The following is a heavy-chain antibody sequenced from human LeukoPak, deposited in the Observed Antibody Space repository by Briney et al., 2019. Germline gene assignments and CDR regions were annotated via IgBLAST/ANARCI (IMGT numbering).Heavy chain of an antibody. CDR2: INHSGST. Sequence: SETLSLTCAVYGGSFSGYYWSWIRQPPGKGLEWIGEINHSGSTNYNPSLKSRVTISVDTSKNQFSLKLSSVTAADTAVYYCARDDYDYVWGSYRHHYFDYWGQGTLVTVSS. CDR3: ARDDYDYVWGSYRHHYFDY. CDR1: GGSFSGYY. D-gene: IGHD3-16*02. J-gene: IGHJ4*02. V-gene: IGHV4-34*01.